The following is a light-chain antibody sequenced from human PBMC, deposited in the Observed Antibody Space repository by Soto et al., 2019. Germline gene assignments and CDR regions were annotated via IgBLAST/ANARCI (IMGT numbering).Light chain of an antibody. J-gene: IGLJ1*01. Sequence: QSALTQPASVSGSPGKSITISCTGTSSDVGGYKYISWYQQHPAKAPKLMIYDVSNRPSGVSNRFSGSKSGNTASLSISGLQAEDEADYYCSSYTSSSTLEVFGTGTKLTVL. CDR3: SSYTSSSTLEV. CDR1: SSDVGGYKY. CDR2: DVS. V-gene: IGLV2-14*01.